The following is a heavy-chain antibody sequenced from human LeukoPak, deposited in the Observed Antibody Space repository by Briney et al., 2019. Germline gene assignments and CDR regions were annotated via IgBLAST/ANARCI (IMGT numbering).Heavy chain of an antibody. CDR1: GFTFSSYG. CDR2: ISGSGGST. V-gene: IGHV3-23*01. Sequence: GGSLRLSCAASGFTFSSYGMSWVRQAPGKGLEWVSAISGSGGSTYYADSVKGRFTISRDNAKKSLYLQMNSLRAEDTAVYYCARDSHYYDSIGYLDYWGQGTLVTVSS. J-gene: IGHJ4*02. CDR3: ARDSHYYDSIGYLDY. D-gene: IGHD3-22*01.